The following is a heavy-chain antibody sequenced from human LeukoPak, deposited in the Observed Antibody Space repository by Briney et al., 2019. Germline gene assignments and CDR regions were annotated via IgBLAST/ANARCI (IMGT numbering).Heavy chain of an antibody. V-gene: IGHV4-39*01. Sequence: PSETLSLTCTVSGGSISSGSYYWGWIRQPPGKGLEWIGSIFYSGNTYNNPSLKSRVTLSVDTPKNQFSLKMRSVTAADTAVFFCARQRYCSSTSCYGGGGYFDYWGQGTLVTVSS. D-gene: IGHD2-2*01. CDR2: IFYSGNT. J-gene: IGHJ4*02. CDR1: GGSISSGSYY. CDR3: ARQRYCSSTSCYGGGGYFDY.